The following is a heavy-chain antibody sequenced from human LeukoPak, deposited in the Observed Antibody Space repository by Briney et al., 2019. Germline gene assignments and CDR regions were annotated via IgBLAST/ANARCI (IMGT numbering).Heavy chain of an antibody. CDR2: IWYDGSNK. J-gene: IGHJ6*03. Sequence: PGGSLRLSCAASGFTFSSYSMNWVRQAPGKGLEWVAVIWYDGSNKYYADSVKGRFTISRDNSKNTLYLQMNSLRAEDTAVYYCAKGGCSSTSCYGEVYYYYMDVWGKGTTVTVSS. CDR1: GFTFSSYS. CDR3: AKGGCSSTSCYGEVYYYYMDV. D-gene: IGHD2-2*01. V-gene: IGHV3-33*06.